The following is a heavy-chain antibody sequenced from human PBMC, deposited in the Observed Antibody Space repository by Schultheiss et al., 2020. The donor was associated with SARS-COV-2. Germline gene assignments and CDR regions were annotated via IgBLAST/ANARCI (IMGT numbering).Heavy chain of an antibody. V-gene: IGHV3-13*01. Sequence: SCKASGGTFSSYAMSWVRQAPGKGLEWVSAIGTAGDTYYPGSVKGQFTISRENAKNSLYLQMNSLRAGDTAVYYCARAPQDWYWDYWGQGTLVTVSS. CDR1: GGTFSSYA. CDR2: IGTAGDT. CDR3: ARAPQDWYWDY. D-gene: IGHD3/OR15-3a*01. J-gene: IGHJ4*02.